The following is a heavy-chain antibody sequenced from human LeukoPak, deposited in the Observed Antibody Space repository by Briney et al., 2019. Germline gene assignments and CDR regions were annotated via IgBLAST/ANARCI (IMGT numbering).Heavy chain of an antibody. Sequence: SETLSLTCTVSGGSICSYNWSWIRQPPGQGLEWIGRIDNSGSTNYNPSLKRRVTISVDTSKNQFSLKLSSVTAADTAVYYCARGYSYGLFDYWGQGTLVTVSS. CDR1: GGSICSYN. CDR3: ARGYSYGLFDY. D-gene: IGHD5-18*01. J-gene: IGHJ4*02. V-gene: IGHV4-4*07. CDR2: IDNSGST.